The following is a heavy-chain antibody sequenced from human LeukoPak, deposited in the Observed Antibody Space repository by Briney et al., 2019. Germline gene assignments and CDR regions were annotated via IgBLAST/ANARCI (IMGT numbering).Heavy chain of an antibody. J-gene: IGHJ3*01. CDR2: ISDRGDST. CDR3: AKGRWGLTINNFDL. V-gene: IGHV3-23*01. Sequence: GGSLRLSCGASGFSLTTYAMGWVRQAPGKGLEWVLVISDRGDSTYYADSVKGRFTIYRDSSKNTLYLQMNSLGGEDTALYYCAKGRWGLTINNFDLWGQGTMVTVSS. D-gene: IGHD2-21*02. CDR1: GFSLTTYA.